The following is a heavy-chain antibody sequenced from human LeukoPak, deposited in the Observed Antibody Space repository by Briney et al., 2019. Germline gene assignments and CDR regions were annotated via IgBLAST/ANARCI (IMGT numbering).Heavy chain of an antibody. V-gene: IGHV3-23*01. D-gene: IGHD2-2*01. CDR3: AKVGHCISTTCTFDS. CDR1: GFSFGSYA. J-gene: IGHJ4*02. CDR2: ISGSGSYT. Sequence: GGSLRLSCVASGFSFGSYAMNWVRQAPGKGLGWVSGISGSGSYTYYADSVKGRFTISRDNSKNTLYLLMNSLRGEDTALYYCAKVGHCISTTCTFDSWGQGTLVPVSS.